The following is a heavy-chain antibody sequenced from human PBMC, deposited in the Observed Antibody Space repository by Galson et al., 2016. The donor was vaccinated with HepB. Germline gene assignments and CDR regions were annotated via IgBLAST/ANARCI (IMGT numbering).Heavy chain of an antibody. CDR1: GFTFSSYS. CDR3: ARKRFLGGFDP. Sequence: SLRLSCAASGFTFSSYSMNWVRQAPGKGLEWVSYISSSSTIYYADSVKGRFTISRDNAKNSLYLQMNSLRDEDTAVYYCARKRFLGGFDPWGQGTLVTVSS. CDR2: ISSSSTI. J-gene: IGHJ5*02. V-gene: IGHV3-48*02. D-gene: IGHD3-3*01.